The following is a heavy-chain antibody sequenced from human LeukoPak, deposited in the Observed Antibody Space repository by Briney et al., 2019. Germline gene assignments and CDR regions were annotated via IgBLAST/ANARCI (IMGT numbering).Heavy chain of an antibody. CDR1: GGSISSSSYY. D-gene: IGHD1-26*01. V-gene: IGHV4-39*07. J-gene: IGHJ4*02. CDR3: ARVWRGSYLFDY. CDR2: IYYSGST. Sequence: PSETLSLTCTVSGGSISSSSYYWGWIRQPPGKGLEWIGSIYYSGSTYYNPSLKSRVTISVDTSKNQFSLKLSSVTAADTAVYYCARVWRGSYLFDYWGQGTLVTVSS.